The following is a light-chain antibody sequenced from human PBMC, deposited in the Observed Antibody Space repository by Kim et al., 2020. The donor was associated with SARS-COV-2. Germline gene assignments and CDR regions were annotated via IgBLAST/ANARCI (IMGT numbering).Light chain of an antibody. V-gene: IGKV3D-7*01. Sequence: PGERGTPSCRARRSVSSSSLTWYQQKPGQAPRLLIYGASTRATSIPAMFSGSGSGTDFTLTISSLQPEDFAVYYCQQDYNLPPLTFGGGTKVDIK. CDR2: GAS. CDR1: RSVSSSS. CDR3: QQDYNLPPLT. J-gene: IGKJ4*01.